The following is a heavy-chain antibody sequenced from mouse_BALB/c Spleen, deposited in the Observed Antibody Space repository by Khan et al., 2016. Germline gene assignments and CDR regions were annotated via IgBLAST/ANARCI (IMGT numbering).Heavy chain of an antibody. D-gene: IGHD1-2*01. Sequence: QLQESGPGLVKPSQSLSLTCTVTGYSITSGYGWNWIRQFPGNKLEWMGYISYSGSTNYNPYLKSRISITRDTSTNPFFLQLNSVTTEDTATYYCARTARIKYWGQGTTLTVSS. CDR2: ISYSGST. CDR1: GYSITSGYG. V-gene: IGHV3-2*02. CDR3: ARTARIKY. J-gene: IGHJ2*01.